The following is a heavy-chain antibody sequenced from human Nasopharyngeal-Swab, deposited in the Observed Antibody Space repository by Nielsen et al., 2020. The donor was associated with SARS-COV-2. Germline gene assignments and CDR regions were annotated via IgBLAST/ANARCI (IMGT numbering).Heavy chain of an antibody. Sequence: ALGERCVWVAVIWYDGSNKYYADSVKGRFTISRDNSKNTLYLQMNSLRAEDTAVYYCARSKLATAARPGWFDPWGQGTLVTVSS. CDR2: IWYDGSNK. V-gene: IGHV3-33*01. CDR3: ARSKLATAARPGWFDP. J-gene: IGHJ5*02. D-gene: IGHD6-6*01.